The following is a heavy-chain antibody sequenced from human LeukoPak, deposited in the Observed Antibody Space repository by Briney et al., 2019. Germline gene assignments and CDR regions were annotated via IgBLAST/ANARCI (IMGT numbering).Heavy chain of an antibody. J-gene: IGHJ5*02. CDR2: MNPNSGNT. V-gene: IGHV1-8*01. CDR3: ARAGITMVRGVYYWFDP. Sequence: ASVKVSCKASGYTFTSYDINWVRQATGQGLEWMGWMNPNSGNTGYAQKFQGRVTMTRNTSISTAYMELSSLRSEDTAVYYCARAGITMVRGVYYWFDPWGQGTLVTVSS. CDR1: GYTFTSYD. D-gene: IGHD3-10*01.